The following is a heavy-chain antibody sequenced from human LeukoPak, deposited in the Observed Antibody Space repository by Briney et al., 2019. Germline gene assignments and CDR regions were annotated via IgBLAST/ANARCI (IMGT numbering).Heavy chain of an antibody. CDR3: AKASIYCSSTSCPLGYFDY. Sequence: QPGGSLRLSCAASGXTFSSYAVSWVRQAPGKGLEWVSAISGSGRSTDYADSVKGRFTISRDNSKNTLYLQMNSLRAGDTAVYYCAKASIYCSSTSCPLGYFDYWGQGTLVTVSS. CDR1: GXTFSSYA. J-gene: IGHJ4*02. CDR2: ISGSGRST. V-gene: IGHV3-23*01. D-gene: IGHD2-2*01.